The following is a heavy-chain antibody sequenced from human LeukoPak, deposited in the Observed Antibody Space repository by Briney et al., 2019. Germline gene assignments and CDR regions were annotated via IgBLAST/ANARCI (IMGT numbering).Heavy chain of an antibody. D-gene: IGHD5-24*01. Sequence: PGGSLRLSCAASGFTFSSCSMNWVRQAPGKGLEWVSSISSSSSYIYYADSVKGRFTISRDNAKNSLYLQMNSLRAEDTAVYYCARDPSGDGYNDGDYWGQGTLVTVSS. V-gene: IGHV3-21*01. CDR3: ARDPSGDGYNDGDY. CDR2: ISSSSSYI. CDR1: GFTFSSCS. J-gene: IGHJ4*02.